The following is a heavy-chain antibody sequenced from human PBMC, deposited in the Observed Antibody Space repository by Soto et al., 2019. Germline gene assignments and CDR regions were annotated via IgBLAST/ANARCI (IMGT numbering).Heavy chain of an antibody. CDR1: GYTFTSYA. D-gene: IGHD6-13*01. CDR3: ARERRSSSWYLASDFDY. CDR2: INAGNGNT. Sequence: ASVKVSCKASGYTFTSYAMHWVRQAPGQRLEWMGWINAGNGNTKYSQKFQGRVTITRDTSASTAYMELSSLRSEDTAVYYCARERRSSSWYLASDFDYWGQGTLVTAPQ. J-gene: IGHJ4*02. V-gene: IGHV1-3*01.